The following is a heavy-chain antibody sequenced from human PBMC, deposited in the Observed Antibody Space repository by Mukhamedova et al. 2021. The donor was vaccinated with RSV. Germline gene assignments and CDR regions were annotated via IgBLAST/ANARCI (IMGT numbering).Heavy chain of an antibody. J-gene: IGHJ4*02. CDR2: INAGNGNT. D-gene: IGHD6-19*01. Sequence: MGWINAGNGNTKYSQKFQGRVTITRDTSASTAYMELSSLRSEDTAVYYCARVSSGWYGVRYFDYWGQGTLVTVPS. CDR3: ARVSSGWYGVRYFDY. V-gene: IGHV1-3*01.